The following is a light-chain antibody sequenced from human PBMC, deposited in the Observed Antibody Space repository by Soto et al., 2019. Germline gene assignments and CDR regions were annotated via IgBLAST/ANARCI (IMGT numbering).Light chain of an antibody. J-gene: IGKJ2*01. V-gene: IGKV3-11*01. CDR3: QQRSNWPPYT. Sequence: EIVLTQSPATLSLSPGERATLSCRASQSVSSYLAWYQQKPGQAPRLLIYDASNRATGIPARFSGSGSGTDFIITMSSLEPEDFAVYYCQQRSNWPPYTFGQGTKLEIK. CDR2: DAS. CDR1: QSVSSY.